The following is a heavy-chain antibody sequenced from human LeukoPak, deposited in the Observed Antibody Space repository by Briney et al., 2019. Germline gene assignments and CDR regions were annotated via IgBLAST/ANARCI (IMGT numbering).Heavy chain of an antibody. Sequence: PGGSLRLSCAASGFAFSNAWMSWVRQAPGKGLEWCGHIKSKTDSGTTNYAAPVKGRFTISRDDSKNTLFLQMSSLKTEDTAVYYCTTYYYGSGSYYTNFYMDVWGKGTTVTVSS. V-gene: IGHV3-15*01. CDR1: GFAFSNAW. CDR2: IKSKTDSGTT. J-gene: IGHJ6*03. D-gene: IGHD3-10*01. CDR3: TTYYYGSGSYYTNFYMDV.